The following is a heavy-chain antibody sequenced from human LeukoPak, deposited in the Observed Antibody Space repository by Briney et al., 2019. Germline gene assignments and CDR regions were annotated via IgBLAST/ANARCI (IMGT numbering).Heavy chain of an antibody. Sequence: SETLSLTCTVSADAISTYYWNWIRHTPGNGLQWIGHIANGRTDYNPSLKSRVFISVDTSKNQISLKLTSVTAADTALYFCARDKAHTYGYYFDPWGQGTQVLVSS. CDR1: ADAISTYY. J-gene: IGHJ4*02. CDR2: IANGRT. D-gene: IGHD3-10*01. CDR3: ARDKAHTYGYYFDP. V-gene: IGHV4-59*13.